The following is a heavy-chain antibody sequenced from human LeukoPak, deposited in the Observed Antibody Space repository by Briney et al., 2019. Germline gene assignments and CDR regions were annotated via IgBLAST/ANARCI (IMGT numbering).Heavy chain of an antibody. D-gene: IGHD1-26*01. Sequence: ASVKVSCKASGYTFTGYYMHWVRQAPGQGREWMGWINPNSGGTNYAQKFQGRVTMTRDTSISTAYMELSRLRSDDTAVYYCARAFLGRGSSVDYWGQGTLVTVSS. CDR1: GYTFTGYY. V-gene: IGHV1-2*02. J-gene: IGHJ4*02. CDR2: INPNSGGT. CDR3: ARAFLGRGSSVDY.